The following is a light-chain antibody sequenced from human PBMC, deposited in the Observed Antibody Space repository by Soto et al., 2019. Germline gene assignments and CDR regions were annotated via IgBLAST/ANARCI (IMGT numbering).Light chain of an antibody. CDR3: QSYDSILSVV. CDR2: GNS. J-gene: IGLJ2*01. Sequence: QSVLTQPPSVSGAPGQRVTISCTGSSSNIGAGYDVHWYQQLPGTAPKLLIYGNSNRPSGVPDRFSGSKSGTSASLAITGLQAVDVADYYCQSYDSILSVVFGGGTKLTVL. V-gene: IGLV1-40*01. CDR1: SSNIGAGYD.